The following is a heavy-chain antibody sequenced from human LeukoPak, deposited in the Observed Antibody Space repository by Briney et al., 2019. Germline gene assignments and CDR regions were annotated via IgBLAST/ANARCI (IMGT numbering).Heavy chain of an antibody. CDR1: GFTFSSYA. CDR3: ARDSSSWTFDY. J-gene: IGHJ4*02. V-gene: IGHV3-64*01. CDR2: ISSNGGST. Sequence: PGGSLRLSCAASGFTFSSYAMHWVRQAPGKGLEYVSAISSNGGSTYYANSVKGRFTISRDNSKNTLYLQMGSLRAEDMAVYYCARDSSSWTFDYWGQGTLVTVSS. D-gene: IGHD6-13*01.